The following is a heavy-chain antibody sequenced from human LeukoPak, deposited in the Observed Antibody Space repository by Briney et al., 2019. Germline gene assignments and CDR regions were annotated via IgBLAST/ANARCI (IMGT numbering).Heavy chain of an antibody. CDR2: IYPGDSDT. CDR1: GYSFTSYW. CDR3: ARRTAIGSLFS. J-gene: IGHJ5*02. V-gene: IGHV5-51*01. Sequence: PGESLKISCKGSGYSFTSYWIGWVRQMPGKGLEWMGTIYPGDSDTRYSPSFQGQVTISVDTSLHSAYLQWRSLKASDSALYYCARRTAIGSLFSWGQGTLVTVSS. D-gene: IGHD3-10*01.